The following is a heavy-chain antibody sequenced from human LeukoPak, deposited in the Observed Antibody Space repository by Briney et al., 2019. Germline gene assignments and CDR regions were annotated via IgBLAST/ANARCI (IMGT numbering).Heavy chain of an antibody. CDR3: ARGYPNDSSGPSLEGIYFDY. V-gene: IGHV4-34*01. Sequence: SETLSLTCAVYGGSFSGYYWSWIRQPPGKGLEWIGGINHSGSTNYNPSLKSRVTISVDTSKNQFSLKLSSVTAADTAVYYCARGYPNDSSGPSLEGIYFDYWGQGTLVTVSS. J-gene: IGHJ4*02. CDR2: INHSGST. D-gene: IGHD3-22*01. CDR1: GGSFSGYY.